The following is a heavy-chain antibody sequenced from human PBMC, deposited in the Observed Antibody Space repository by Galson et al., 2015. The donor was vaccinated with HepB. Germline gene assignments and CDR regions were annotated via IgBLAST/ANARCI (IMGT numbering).Heavy chain of an antibody. Sequence: SVKVSCKASGYTFTSYAMNWVRQAPGQGLEWMGWINTNTGNPTYAQGFTGRFVFSLDTSVSTAYLQISSLKAEDTAVYYCAREHYDILTGSLAFDIWGQGTMVTVSS. CDR1: GYTFTSYA. J-gene: IGHJ3*02. CDR2: INTNTGNP. V-gene: IGHV7-4-1*02. D-gene: IGHD3-9*01. CDR3: AREHYDILTGSLAFDI.